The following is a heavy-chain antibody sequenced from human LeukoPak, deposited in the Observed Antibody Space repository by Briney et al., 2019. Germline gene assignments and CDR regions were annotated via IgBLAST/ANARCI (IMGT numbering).Heavy chain of an antibody. J-gene: IGHJ3*02. V-gene: IGHV1-3*01. CDR2: INAGNGNT. CDR3: ARVVLLWFGELVPDAAFDI. Sequence: ASVKVSCKASGYTFTSYAMHWVRQAPGQRLEWMGWINAGNGNTKYSQKFQGRVTITRDTSASTAYMELSSLRSEDTAVYYCARVVLLWFGELVPDAAFDIWGQGTMVTVSS. CDR1: GYTFTSYA. D-gene: IGHD3-10*01.